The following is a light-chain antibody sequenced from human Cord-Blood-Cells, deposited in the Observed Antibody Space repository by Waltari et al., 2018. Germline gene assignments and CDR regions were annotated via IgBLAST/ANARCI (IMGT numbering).Light chain of an antibody. CDR1: SPRSYY. CDR2: GKN. CDR3: NSRDSSGNHLV. V-gene: IGLV3-19*01. J-gene: IGLJ3*02. Sequence: SSELTQDPSVSVALGHTVMLTCPGDSPRSYYASWYQQKPGQAPVLVIYGKNNRPSGIPDRFSGSRSGNTAALTITGAKAEDEADYYCNSRDSSGNHLVFGGGTKLTGL.